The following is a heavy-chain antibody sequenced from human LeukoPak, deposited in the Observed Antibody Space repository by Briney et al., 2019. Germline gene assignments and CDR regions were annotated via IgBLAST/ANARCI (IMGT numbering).Heavy chain of an antibody. Sequence: GGSLRLSCAPSGFTFSSYSMNWVRQAPGKGLEWVSSISSSSSYIYYADSVKGRFTISRDNAKNSLYLQMNSLRAEDTAVYYCASNRVTIFGVVRDFDYWGQGTLVTVSS. CDR1: GFTFSSYS. CDR2: ISSSSSYI. D-gene: IGHD3-3*01. V-gene: IGHV3-21*01. J-gene: IGHJ4*02. CDR3: ASNRVTIFGVVRDFDY.